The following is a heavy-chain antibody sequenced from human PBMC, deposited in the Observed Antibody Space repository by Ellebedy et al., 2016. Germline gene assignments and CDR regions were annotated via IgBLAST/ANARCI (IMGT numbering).Heavy chain of an antibody. Sequence: SGPTLVQPTHTLTLTCTYSGFSLSPNEVGVGWIRQPPGKALEWLALIYWNDDKRYSPSLKSRLTITKDNSKNQVVLTMTNMDPVDTATYYCTHISIRTSFDYWGQGTLVTVSS. CDR1: GFSLSPNEVG. J-gene: IGHJ4*02. CDR3: THISIRTSFDY. D-gene: IGHD2-2*02. V-gene: IGHV2-5*01. CDR2: IYWNDDK.